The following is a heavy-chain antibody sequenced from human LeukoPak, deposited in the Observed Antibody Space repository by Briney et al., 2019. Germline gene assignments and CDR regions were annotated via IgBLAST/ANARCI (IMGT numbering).Heavy chain of an antibody. CDR1: GGSISGNYCY. CDR2: IYYSGST. V-gene: IGHV4-30-4*08. D-gene: IGHD1-26*01. CDR3: ARGEDQRGNYYYDDMEV. Sequence: MTSETLSLTCTVSGGSISGNYCYCIWIRQPPGRGLEWIGYIYYSGSTYYNPSLRSRVTISLHPISNQVSLRVISLTAADTAVYYCARGEDQRGNYYYDDMEVGRQGTTVTVSS. J-gene: IGHJ6*01.